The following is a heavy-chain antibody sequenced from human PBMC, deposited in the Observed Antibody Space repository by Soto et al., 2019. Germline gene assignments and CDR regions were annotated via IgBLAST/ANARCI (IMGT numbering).Heavy chain of an antibody. V-gene: IGHV3-23*01. Sequence: GGSLRLSCAASGFTFSNYAMSWIRQAPGKGLEWVSIISGSGDSPYYADSVKGRFTISRDNSRNTLYLQMNSLRAGDSAKYYCAKEGTSGLYYFDYWGQGSLVTVSS. D-gene: IGHD6-19*01. J-gene: IGHJ4*02. CDR1: GFTFSNYA. CDR2: ISGSGDSP. CDR3: AKEGTSGLYYFDY.